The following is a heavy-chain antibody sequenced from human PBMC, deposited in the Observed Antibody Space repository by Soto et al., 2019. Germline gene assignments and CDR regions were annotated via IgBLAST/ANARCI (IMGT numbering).Heavy chain of an antibody. Sequence: LRLSCAASGFTFSNYGMHWVRQAPGKWLEWVALIWFDGSDKYYADSVKGRFTMSRDNSKNTVYLQMNSLRAEDTAMYYCARLYCSSPSCYSVGAFEIRGQGTMVTVSS. CDR1: GFTFSNYG. V-gene: IGHV3-33*01. CDR2: IWFDGSDK. D-gene: IGHD2-2*01. CDR3: ARLYCSSPSCYSVGAFEI. J-gene: IGHJ3*02.